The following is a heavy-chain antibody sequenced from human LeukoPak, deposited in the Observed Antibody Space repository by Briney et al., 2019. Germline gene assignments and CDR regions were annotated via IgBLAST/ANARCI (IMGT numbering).Heavy chain of an antibody. CDR2: ISAYNGNT. J-gene: IGHJ4*02. Sequence: ASVKVSCKASGYTFTSYGISWVRQAPGQGLEWMGWISAYNGNTNYAQKLQGRVTMTTDTSTSTAYMELRSLRSDDTAVYYCARRAYCSSTSCLSPFDYWGQGTLVTVSS. D-gene: IGHD2-2*01. CDR3: ARRAYCSSTSCLSPFDY. CDR1: GYTFTSYG. V-gene: IGHV1-18*01.